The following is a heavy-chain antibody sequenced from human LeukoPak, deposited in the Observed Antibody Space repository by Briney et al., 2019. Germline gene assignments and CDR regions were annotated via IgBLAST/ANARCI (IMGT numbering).Heavy chain of an antibody. D-gene: IGHD3-22*01. CDR1: GFTFSSYG. J-gene: IGHJ4*02. Sequence: GGSLRLPCAASGFTFSSYGMHWVRQAPGKGLEWVAFIRYDGSNKYYADSVKGRFTISRDNSKNTLYLQMNSLRAEDTAVYYCAKAFGTMTNAGFDYWGQGTLVTVSS. CDR2: IRYDGSNK. V-gene: IGHV3-30*02. CDR3: AKAFGTMTNAGFDY.